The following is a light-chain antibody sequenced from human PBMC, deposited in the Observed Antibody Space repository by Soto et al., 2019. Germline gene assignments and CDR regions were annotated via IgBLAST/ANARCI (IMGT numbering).Light chain of an antibody. CDR3: QQGNSFPIT. Sequence: DIQMTQSPSSLSASVGDRVTITCQASQDINNYLNWYQQKPGKAPKLLIYDASSLQSGVPSRFSGSGYGTDFTLTISSLQPEDFATYYCQQGNSFPITFCQGTLLEI. J-gene: IGKJ5*01. CDR2: DAS. V-gene: IGKV1-12*01. CDR1: QDINNY.